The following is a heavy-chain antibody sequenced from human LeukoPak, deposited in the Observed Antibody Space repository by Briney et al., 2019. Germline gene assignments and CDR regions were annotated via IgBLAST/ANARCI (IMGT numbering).Heavy chain of an antibody. CDR3: ARRQGTTLSFDY. Sequence: GASVEVSCKASGYTFTSYGFSWVRQAPGQGLEWMGWINAYNGNTNYAQKLQGRVTMTTDTSTSTAYMELRSLRFDDTAVYYCARRQGTTLSFDYWGQGTLVTASS. V-gene: IGHV1-18*01. CDR1: GYTFTSYG. CDR2: INAYNGNT. J-gene: IGHJ4*02. D-gene: IGHD1-1*01.